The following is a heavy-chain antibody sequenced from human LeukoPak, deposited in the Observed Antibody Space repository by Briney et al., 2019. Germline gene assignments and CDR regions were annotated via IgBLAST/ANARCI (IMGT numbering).Heavy chain of an antibody. CDR2: ITSTGNYI. CDR3: ARDSNIYTGSSGAFSI. Sequence: GGSLRLSCVASGFTFSSYTMNWVRQTPGKGLEWVSSITSTGNYIYDADSVRGRFTISRDNAKNSLYLQMNSLRAEDTAVYYCARDSNIYTGSSGAFSIWGHGTMVTVSS. CDR1: GFTFSSYT. J-gene: IGHJ3*02. D-gene: IGHD3-16*01. V-gene: IGHV3-21*01.